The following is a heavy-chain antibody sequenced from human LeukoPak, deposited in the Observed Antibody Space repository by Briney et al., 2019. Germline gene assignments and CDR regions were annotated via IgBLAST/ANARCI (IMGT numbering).Heavy chain of an antibody. J-gene: IGHJ6*03. D-gene: IGHD2-15*01. CDR1: GYFFGGYS. CDR2: MDASSTYI. Sequence: PGGSLRLSCAASGYFFGGYSMEWVRQAPGKGLEWVSSMDASSTYIYYADSVRGRFTISRDNTKNSLYLQMDSLRAEDTAVYYWARDEGYCDNFNCHAYMSIWGKGTTVTVSS. CDR3: ARDEGYCDNFNCHAYMSI. V-gene: IGHV3-21*01.